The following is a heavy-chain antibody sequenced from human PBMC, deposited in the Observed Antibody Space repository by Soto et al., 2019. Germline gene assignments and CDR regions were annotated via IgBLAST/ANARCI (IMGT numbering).Heavy chain of an antibody. CDR2: ISGSGGST. CDR1: GFTFSSYA. CDR3: ATGSGWYTLFYYYYGMDV. V-gene: IGHV3-23*01. D-gene: IGHD6-19*01. Sequence: GGSLRLSCAASGFTFSSYAMSWVRQAPGKGLEWVSAISGSGGSTYYADSVKGRFTISRDNSKNTMYLQMNSLRAEDTAVYYCATGSGWYTLFYYYYGMDVWGQGTTVTVSS. J-gene: IGHJ6*02.